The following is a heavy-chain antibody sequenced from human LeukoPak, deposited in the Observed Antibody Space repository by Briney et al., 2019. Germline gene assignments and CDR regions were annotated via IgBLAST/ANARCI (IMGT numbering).Heavy chain of an antibody. J-gene: IGHJ6*02. V-gene: IGHV1-18*01. CDR3: AIGATLYYYYGMDV. CDR1: GYTHTELS. CDR2: ISAYNGNT. Sequence: GASVQVSCKASGYTHTELSMRWVRQAPGQGLEWMGWISAYNGNTNYAQKLQGRVTMTTDTSTSTAYMELRSLRSDDTAVYYCAIGATLYYYYGMDVWGQGTTVTVSS. D-gene: IGHD1-26*01.